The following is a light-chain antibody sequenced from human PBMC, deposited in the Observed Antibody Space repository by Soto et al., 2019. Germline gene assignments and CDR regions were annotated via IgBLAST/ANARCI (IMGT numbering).Light chain of an antibody. V-gene: IGKV1-5*01. J-gene: IGKJ1*01. Sequence: DIQMTQSPSTLSASVGDRVTITCRASQSMNDWLAWYQQKPGKAHKLLIYDASSFQIGFSSRFSGIGSGTEFTLTIDSLQPDDVATYYCLRYNAFSLTFGKGTKVEI. CDR1: QSMNDW. CDR3: LRYNAFSLT. CDR2: DAS.